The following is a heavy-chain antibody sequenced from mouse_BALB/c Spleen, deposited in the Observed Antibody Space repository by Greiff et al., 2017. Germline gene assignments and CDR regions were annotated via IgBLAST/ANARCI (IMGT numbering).Heavy chain of an antibody. CDR2: ISYDGSN. J-gene: IGHJ2*01. Sequence: EVKVEESGPGLVKPSQSLSLTCSVTGYSITSGYYWNWIRQFPGNKLEWMGYISYDGSNNYNPSLKNRISITRDTSKNQFFLKLNSVTTEDTATYYCARGEYGNYYFDYWGQGTTLTVSS. V-gene: IGHV3-6*02. CDR3: ARGEYGNYYFDY. D-gene: IGHD2-10*02. CDR1: GYSITSGYY.